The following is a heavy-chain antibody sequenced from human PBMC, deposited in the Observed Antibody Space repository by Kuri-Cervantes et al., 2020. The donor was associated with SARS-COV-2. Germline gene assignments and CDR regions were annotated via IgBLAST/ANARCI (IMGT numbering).Heavy chain of an antibody. CDR2: ISGSGGST. V-gene: IGHV3-23*01. D-gene: IGHD2-2*01. Sequence: GESLKISCAASGFTFSSYAMSWVRQAPGKGLEWVSAISGSGGSTYYADSVKGRFTISRDNSKNTLYLQMNSLRAEDTAVYYCASYCSSTSCYLGDFDYWGQGTLVTVSS. J-gene: IGHJ4*02. CDR3: ASYCSSTSCYLGDFDY. CDR1: GFTFSSYA.